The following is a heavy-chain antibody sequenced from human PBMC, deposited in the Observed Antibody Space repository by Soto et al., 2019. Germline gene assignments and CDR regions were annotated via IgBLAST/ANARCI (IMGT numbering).Heavy chain of an antibody. CDR1: GFTFSSYA. J-gene: IGHJ3*02. V-gene: IGHV3-64*01. CDR2: ISSNGGST. CDR3: ARDMVSDDQNNFYPNAFDI. D-gene: IGHD1-1*01. Sequence: EVQLVESGGGLVQPGGSLRLSCAASGFTFSSYAMHWVRQAPGKGLEYVSAISSNGGSTYYANSVKGRFTISRDNSKNTLYHQMGILRAEDMAVYYCARDMVSDDQNNFYPNAFDIWGQGTMVPVSS.